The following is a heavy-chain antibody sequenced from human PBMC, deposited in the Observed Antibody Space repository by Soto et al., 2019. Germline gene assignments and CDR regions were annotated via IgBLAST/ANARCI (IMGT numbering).Heavy chain of an antibody. CDR3: ARARITMVREVIKYNMDV. V-gene: IGHV4-59*01. J-gene: IGHJ6*02. CDR2: TYNSGST. Sequence: ASETLSLTCTVSGGSISSYYWSWIRRPPGKGLEWIGYTYNSGSTHSNPSLQSRVTISVDTSKNQFSLKLSSVTAADTGIYYCARARITMVREVIKYNMDVWGQGTTVTVSS. D-gene: IGHD3-10*01. CDR1: GGSISSYY.